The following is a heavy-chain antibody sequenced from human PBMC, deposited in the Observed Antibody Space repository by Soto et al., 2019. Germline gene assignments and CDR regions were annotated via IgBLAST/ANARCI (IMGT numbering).Heavy chain of an antibody. J-gene: IGHJ6*02. CDR3: ARDLGTYDSSGYYPYYYYYGMDV. V-gene: IGHV3-33*01. CDR1: GFTFSSYG. D-gene: IGHD3-22*01. CDR2: IWYDGSNK. Sequence: PVGSLRLSCAASGFTFSSYGMHWVRQAPGKGLEWVAVIWYDGSNKYYADSVKGRFTISRDNSKNTLYLQMNSLRAEDTAVYYCARDLGTYDSSGYYPYYYYYGMDVWGQGTTVTV.